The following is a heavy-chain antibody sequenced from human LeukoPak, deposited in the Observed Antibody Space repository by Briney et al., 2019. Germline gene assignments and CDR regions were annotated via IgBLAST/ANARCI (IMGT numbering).Heavy chain of an antibody. Sequence: GGSLRLSCAASGFTISSYEMNWVRQAPGKGLEWVSYISSSGSTIYYADSVKGRFTISRDNAKNSLYLQMNSLSAEDTAVYYCAELGIPMIGGVWGKGTTVTISS. D-gene: IGHD3-10*02. V-gene: IGHV3-48*03. CDR3: AELGIPMIGGV. CDR1: GFTISSYE. J-gene: IGHJ6*04. CDR2: ISSSGSTI.